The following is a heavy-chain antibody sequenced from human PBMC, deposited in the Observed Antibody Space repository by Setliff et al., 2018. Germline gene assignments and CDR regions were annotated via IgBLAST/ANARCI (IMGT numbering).Heavy chain of an antibody. V-gene: IGHV3-30*02. CDR2: IRSDGNKK. J-gene: IGHJ3*01. Sequence: GGSLRLSCVASTFTFSKYAITWVRQAPGKGLEWVTFIRSDGNKKYFGDSVKGRFSISRDNSKNTVYLQMNSLKIEDTAVYFCAKEQEITLVPGIIPDAFDLWGQGTMVTVSS. D-gene: IGHD3-10*01. CDR1: TFTFSKYA. CDR3: AKEQEITLVPGIIPDAFDL.